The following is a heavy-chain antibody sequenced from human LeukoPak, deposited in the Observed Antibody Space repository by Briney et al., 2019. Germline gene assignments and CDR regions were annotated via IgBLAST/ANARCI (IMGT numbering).Heavy chain of an antibody. Sequence: SVKVSCKASGGTFSSYAISRVRQAPGQGLEWMGRIIPIFGTANYAQKFQGRVTITADKSTSTAYMELSSLRSEDTAVYYCAKTGVRGYSYGPHYWGQGTLVTVSS. J-gene: IGHJ4*02. CDR3: AKTGVRGYSYGPHY. D-gene: IGHD5-18*01. CDR1: GGTFSSYA. V-gene: IGHV1-69*06. CDR2: IIPIFGTA.